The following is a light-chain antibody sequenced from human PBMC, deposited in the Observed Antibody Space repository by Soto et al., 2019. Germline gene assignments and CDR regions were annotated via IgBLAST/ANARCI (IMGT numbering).Light chain of an antibody. CDR2: EGS. Sequence: QSALTQPASVSGSPGQSITISCTGTSSDVGSYNLVSWYQQHPGKAPKLMIYEGSKRPSGVSNRFSGSKSGNTASLTISGLQAEDEADYYCCSYAGSSLHYVFGPGTKLTVL. J-gene: IGLJ1*01. CDR1: SSDVGSYNL. CDR3: CSYAGSSLHYV. V-gene: IGLV2-23*01.